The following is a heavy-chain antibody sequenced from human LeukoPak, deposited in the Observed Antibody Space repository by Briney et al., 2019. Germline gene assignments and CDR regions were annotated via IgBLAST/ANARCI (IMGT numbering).Heavy chain of an antibody. V-gene: IGHV4-59*01. CDR1: GGSISSYY. J-gene: IGHJ4*02. D-gene: IGHD5-12*01. CDR2: IYYSGST. Sequence: SETLSLTCTVSGGSISSYYWSWLRQPPGKGLEWCGYIYYSGSTNYNPPLKSRVTISVDTSKNQFSLKLSSVTAADTAVYYCARSHAEWLRYYYFDYWGQGTLVTVSS. CDR3: ARSHAEWLRYYYFDY.